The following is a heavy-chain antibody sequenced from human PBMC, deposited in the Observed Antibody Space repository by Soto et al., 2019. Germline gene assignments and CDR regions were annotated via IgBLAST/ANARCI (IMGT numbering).Heavy chain of an antibody. V-gene: IGHV3-23*01. CDR1: GFIFTNYA. CDR2: IGGRGNSA. CDR3: VREGRGSFDF. J-gene: IGHJ3*01. Sequence: PVGSLRLSCAASGFIFTNYAMNWVRQAPGKGLEWVSVIGGRGNSAYYADSVQGRFTISRDNSKNTLSLQMSSLTADDTAIYYCVREGRGSFDFWGQGTMVTVSS. D-gene: IGHD5-12*01.